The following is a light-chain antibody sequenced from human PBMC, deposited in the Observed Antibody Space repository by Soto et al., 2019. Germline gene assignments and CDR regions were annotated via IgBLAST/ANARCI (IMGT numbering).Light chain of an antibody. J-gene: IGKJ1*01. Sequence: DIQVTQSPSTLSSSVGDRFTITFRSSQTISGWLACYQQKAGKAPNLLIYKASRLESGVPSRFSGSGSETEFTLTISSLQPDDFATYYCQHYNSYSQVFGHGTKVDNK. CDR2: KAS. V-gene: IGKV1-5*03. CDR3: QHYNSYSQV. CDR1: QTISGW.